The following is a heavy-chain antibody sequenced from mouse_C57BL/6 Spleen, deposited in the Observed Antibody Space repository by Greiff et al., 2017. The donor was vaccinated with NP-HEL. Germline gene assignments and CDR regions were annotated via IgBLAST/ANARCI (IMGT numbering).Heavy chain of an antibody. J-gene: IGHJ4*01. CDR1: GYTFTSYW. V-gene: IGHV1-50*01. CDR2: IDPSDSYT. D-gene: IGHD1-1*01. CDR3: ARRFYYGSSYNAMDY. Sequence: QVQLKQPGAELVKPGASVKLSCKASGYTFTSYWMQWVKQRPGQGLEWIGEIDPSDSYTNYNQKFKGKATLTVDTSSSTAYMQLSSLTSEDSAVYYCARRFYYGSSYNAMDYWGQGTSVTVSS.